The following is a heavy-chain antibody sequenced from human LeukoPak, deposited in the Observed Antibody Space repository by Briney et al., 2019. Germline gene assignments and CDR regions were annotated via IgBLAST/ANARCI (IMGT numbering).Heavy chain of an antibody. CDR3: ARDSGSYYRSFYSDY. V-gene: IGHV1-2*02. J-gene: IGHJ4*02. Sequence: GASVKVSCTASGYTFTGYYMHWVRQAPGQGLEWMGWINPNSGGTNYAQKFQGRVTMTRDTSISTAYMELSRLRSDDTAVYYCARDSGSYYRSFYSDYWGQGTLVTVSS. CDR2: INPNSGGT. CDR1: GYTFTGYY. D-gene: IGHD1-26*01.